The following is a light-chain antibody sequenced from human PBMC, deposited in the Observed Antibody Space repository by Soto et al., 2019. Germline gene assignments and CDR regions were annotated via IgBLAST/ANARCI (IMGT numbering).Light chain of an antibody. J-gene: IGLJ1*01. CDR1: SSDVGGYYY. CDR2: EVS. Sequence: ALTQPPSASGSPGQSVTISCTGTSSDVGGYYYVSWYQQHPGKAPKLMIYEVSKRPSGVPDRFSGSKSGNTASLTVSGLQAEDEADYYCSSYAGTNTPYVFGTGTKATVL. CDR3: SSYAGTNTPYV. V-gene: IGLV2-8*01.